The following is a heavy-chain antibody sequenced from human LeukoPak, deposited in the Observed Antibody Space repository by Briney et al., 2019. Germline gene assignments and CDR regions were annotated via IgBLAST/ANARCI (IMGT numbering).Heavy chain of an antibody. CDR1: GGSFSGYY. CDR3: ARDYGYSSGWFPNWFDP. CDR2: IYTSGST. D-gene: IGHD6-19*01. V-gene: IGHV4-4*07. Sequence: SETLSLTCAVYGGSFSGYYWSWLRQPAGKGLEWIGRIYTSGSTNYNPSLKSRVTMSVDTSKNQFSLKLSSVTAADTAVYYCARDYGYSSGWFPNWFDPWGQGTLVTVSS. J-gene: IGHJ5*02.